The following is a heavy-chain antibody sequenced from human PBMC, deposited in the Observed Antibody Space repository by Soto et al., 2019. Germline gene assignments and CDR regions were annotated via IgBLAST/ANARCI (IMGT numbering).Heavy chain of an antibody. CDR2: SRNRVNTFST. V-gene: IGHV3-72*01. CDR1: ADSEFTFSDEY. CDR3: ARVDPSARNPGY. J-gene: IGHJ4*02. Sequence: GGSLRLSCAVSADSEFTFSDEYMDWVRQATGQGLEWVGRSRNRVNTFSTAYAASVEGRFTISRDDSRHMLFLQMNSLKTEDTAVNYGARVDPSARNPGYWGRGTLVTVSS. D-gene: IGHD1-1*01.